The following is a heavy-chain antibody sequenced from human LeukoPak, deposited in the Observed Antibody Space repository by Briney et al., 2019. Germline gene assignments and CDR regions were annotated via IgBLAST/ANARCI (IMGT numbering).Heavy chain of an antibody. CDR1: GFAFNDFA. Sequence: GRSLTLSCAASGFAFNDFAMYWVRQAPGKGLDWVALIRRDGSHKYYAHSIKGRFTISRDNSKDTLYLQMSSLRAEDTAVYYCAKSSIMFAAGRLGSIDFWGQGTLVTVSS. CDR2: IRRDGSHK. CDR3: AKSSIMFAAGRLGSIDF. V-gene: IGHV3-33*06. J-gene: IGHJ4*02. D-gene: IGHD6-25*01.